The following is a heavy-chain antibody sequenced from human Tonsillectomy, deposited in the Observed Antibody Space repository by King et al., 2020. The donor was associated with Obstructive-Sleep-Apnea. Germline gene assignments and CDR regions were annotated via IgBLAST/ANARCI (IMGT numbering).Heavy chain of an antibody. CDR2: INFGDSHT. Sequence: IQLVQSGAEVKKPGESLGISCKGSGSIFTNYWIAWVRQMPGKGLELMGRINFGDSHTRYSPSFQGQVTISVDKSITTAYLQWNSLAASGTAIYYCARGHYYYGGDLWGQGTTVTVSS. J-gene: IGHJ6*02. CDR3: ARGHYYYGGDL. V-gene: IGHV5-51*01. CDR1: GSIFTNYW.